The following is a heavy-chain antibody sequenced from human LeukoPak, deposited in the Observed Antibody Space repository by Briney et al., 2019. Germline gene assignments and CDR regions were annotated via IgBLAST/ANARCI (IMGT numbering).Heavy chain of an antibody. V-gene: IGHV1-18*01. D-gene: IGHD3-22*01. CDR2: ISAYNGNT. J-gene: IGHJ4*02. CDR3: ARDDYYDSSGYAFDY. Sequence: GASVKVSCKASGYTFTSYGISWVRQAPGQGLEWMGWISAYNGNTNYAQKLQGRVTMTTATSTSTAYMELRSLRSDDTAVYYCARDDYYDSSGYAFDYWGQGTLVTVSS. CDR1: GYTFTSYG.